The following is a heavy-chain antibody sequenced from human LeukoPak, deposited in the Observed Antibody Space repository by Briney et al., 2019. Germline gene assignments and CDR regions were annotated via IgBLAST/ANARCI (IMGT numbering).Heavy chain of an antibody. J-gene: IGHJ4*02. D-gene: IGHD3-22*01. CDR3: ATNYYDSSGYPPSFDY. CDR2: ISSNGGST. Sequence: GGSLRLSCAASGFTFSSYAMHWVRQAPGKGLEYVSAISSNGGSTYYANSVKGRFTISRDNSKNTLYLQMGSLRAEDMAVYYCATNYYDSSGYPPSFDYWGQGTLVTVSS. CDR1: GFTFSSYA. V-gene: IGHV3-64*01.